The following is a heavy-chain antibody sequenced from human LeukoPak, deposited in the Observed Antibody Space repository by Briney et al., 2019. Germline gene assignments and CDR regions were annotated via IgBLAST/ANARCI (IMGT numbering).Heavy chain of an antibody. CDR2: IYSGGST. Sequence: GGSLRLSCAASGFTVSSNYMSWVRQAPGKGLEWVSVIYSGGSTYYADPVKGRFTISRDNSKNTLYLQMNSLRAEDTAVYYCARIPNSANFPNWFDPWGQGTLVTVSS. J-gene: IGHJ5*02. CDR1: GFTVSSNY. CDR3: ARIPNSANFPNWFDP. D-gene: IGHD4/OR15-4a*01. V-gene: IGHV3-66*02.